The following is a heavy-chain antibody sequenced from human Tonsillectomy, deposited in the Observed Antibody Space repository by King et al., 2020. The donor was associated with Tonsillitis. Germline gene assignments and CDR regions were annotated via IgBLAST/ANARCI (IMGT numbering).Heavy chain of an antibody. CDR1: GFTFSSYA. V-gene: IGHV3-30*01. D-gene: IGHD1-26*01. CDR3: ARESWELLVDDYYYMDV. Sequence: VQLVESGGGVVQPGRSLRLSCAASGFTFSSYAMHWVRQAPGKGLEWVAVISYDGTNKYYADSVKGRFTISRDNSKNTLYLQMNSLRAEDTAVYYCARESWELLVDDYYYMDV. CDR2: ISYDGTNK. J-gene: IGHJ6*03.